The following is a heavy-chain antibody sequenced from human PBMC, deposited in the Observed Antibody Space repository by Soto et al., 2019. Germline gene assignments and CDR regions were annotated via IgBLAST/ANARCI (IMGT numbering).Heavy chain of an antibody. CDR3: AAQREYITMIVVVTAY. Sequence: GSLRLSCAASGFTFSSYAMSWVRQAPGKGLEWVSAISGSGGSTYYADSVRGRFTISRDNSKNTLYLQMNSLRAEDTAVYYCAAQREYITMIVVVTAYWGQGTLVTVSS. D-gene: IGHD3-22*01. CDR1: GFTFSSYA. V-gene: IGHV3-23*01. J-gene: IGHJ4*02. CDR2: ISGSGGST.